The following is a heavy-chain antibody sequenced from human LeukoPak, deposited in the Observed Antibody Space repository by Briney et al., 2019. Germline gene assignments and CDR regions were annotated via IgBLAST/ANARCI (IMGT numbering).Heavy chain of an antibody. Sequence: GGSLRLSCAASGFTFDDYAMHWVRQAPGKGLEWVSGISWNSGSIGYADSVKGRFTISRDNAKNSLYLQMNSLRAEDTALYYCAKNSGYDIFDYWGQGTLVTVSS. CDR1: GFTFDDYA. CDR3: AKNSGYDIFDY. V-gene: IGHV3-9*01. D-gene: IGHD5-12*01. J-gene: IGHJ4*02. CDR2: ISWNSGSI.